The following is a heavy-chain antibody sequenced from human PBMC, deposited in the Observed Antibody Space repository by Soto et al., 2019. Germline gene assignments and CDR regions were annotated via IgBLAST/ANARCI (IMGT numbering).Heavy chain of an antibody. J-gene: IGHJ4*02. V-gene: IGHV3-23*01. CDR2: ISGSAGT. CDR3: AKEKDYDFNWGSDRYTSHD. Sequence: PXGSLRLTGTASGFTLRTYTMTWFRQAPGRGLEWVSAISGSAGTFYATSVKGRFTISRDNSRSTVYLQMHSLRAEDSAIYYCAKEKDYDFNWGSDRYTSHDWGRGTLVTVSS. D-gene: IGHD3-16*02. CDR1: GFTLRTYT.